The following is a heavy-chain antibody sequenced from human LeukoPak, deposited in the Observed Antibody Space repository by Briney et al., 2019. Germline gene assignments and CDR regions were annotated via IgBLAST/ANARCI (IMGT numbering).Heavy chain of an antibody. Sequence: GGPLRLSCAASGFTFSSYWEHGVRQARGGGLVWVLRIKSDRSTTTYADSVKRRFTISRDNAKNTLYLQMNSLRAEDTAVYYCARVGDTHFDYWGQGTLVTVPS. CDR1: GFTFSSYW. CDR2: IKSDRSTT. D-gene: IGHD3-16*01. CDR3: ARVGDTHFDY. V-gene: IGHV3-74*01. J-gene: IGHJ4*02.